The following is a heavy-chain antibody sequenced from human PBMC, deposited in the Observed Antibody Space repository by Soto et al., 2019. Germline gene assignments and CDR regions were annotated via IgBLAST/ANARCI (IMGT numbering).Heavy chain of an antibody. V-gene: IGHV4-34*01. Sequence: PSETLSLTCAVYGGSFSGYYWSWIRQPPGKGLEWIGAINHSGSTNYNPSLKSRVTISVDTSKNQFSLKLSSVTAADTAVYYCARSHGSGSPVGHYYYGMDVWGQGTTVTVSS. D-gene: IGHD3-10*01. CDR3: ARSHGSGSPVGHYYYGMDV. CDR2: INHSGST. J-gene: IGHJ6*02. CDR1: GGSFSGYY.